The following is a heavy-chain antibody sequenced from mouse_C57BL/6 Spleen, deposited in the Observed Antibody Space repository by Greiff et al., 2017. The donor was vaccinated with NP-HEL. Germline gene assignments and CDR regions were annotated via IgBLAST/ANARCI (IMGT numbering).Heavy chain of an antibody. V-gene: IGHV1-50*01. CDR1: GYTFTSYW. D-gene: IGHD1-1*01. J-gene: IGHJ3*01. Sequence: QVQLQQPGAELVKPGASVKLSCKASGYTFTSYWMQWVKQRPGQGLEWIGEIDPSDSYTNYNQKFKGKATLTVDTSSSTAYMQLSSLTSEDSAVYYCAIYYGSSYETWFAYWGQGTLVTVSA. CDR2: IDPSDSYT. CDR3: AIYYGSSYETWFAY.